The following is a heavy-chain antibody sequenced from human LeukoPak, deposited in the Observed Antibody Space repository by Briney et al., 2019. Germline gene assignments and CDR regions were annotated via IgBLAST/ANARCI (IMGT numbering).Heavy chain of an antibody. J-gene: IGHJ4*02. CDR3: ARGGASIAARLFDY. CDR1: GGSITSSGYY. Sequence: SETLSLTCTVSGGSITSSGYYWSWIRQPPGKGLEWIGYIYYSGSTNYNPSLKSRVTISVDTSKNQFSLKLSSVTAADTAVYYCARGGASIAARLFDYWGQGTLVTVSS. D-gene: IGHD6-6*01. V-gene: IGHV4-61*08. CDR2: IYYSGST.